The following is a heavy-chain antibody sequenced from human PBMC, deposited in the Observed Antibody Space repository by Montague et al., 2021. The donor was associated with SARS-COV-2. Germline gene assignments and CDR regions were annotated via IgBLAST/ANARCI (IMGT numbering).Heavy chain of an antibody. CDR1: GDSISAFY. J-gene: IGHJ4*02. V-gene: IGHV4-59*13. CDR2: IYYGGIT. CDR3: ARGVVAAPDTSDY. Sequence: SETLSLTCTVYGDSISAFYWNWIRQPPGKGLEWIGKIYYGGITNYNPSLKSRVTISEDTSKNQFSLKLISVTAADTALYYCARGVVAAPDTSDYWGQGTLVTVSS. D-gene: IGHD6-13*01.